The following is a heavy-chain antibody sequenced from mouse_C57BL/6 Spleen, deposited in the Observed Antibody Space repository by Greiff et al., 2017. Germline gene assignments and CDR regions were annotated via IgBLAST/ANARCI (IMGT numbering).Heavy chain of an antibody. D-gene: IGHD1-1*01. J-gene: IGHJ4*01. Sequence: LEESGAELAKPGASVKLSCKASGYTFTSYWMHWVKQRPGQGLEWIGYINPSSGYTKYNQKFKDKATLTADKSSSTAYMQLSSLTYEDSAVYYCASSLTTVYYYAMDYWGQGTSVTVSS. CDR1: GYTFTSYW. V-gene: IGHV1-7*01. CDR3: ASSLTTVYYYAMDY. CDR2: INPSSGYT.